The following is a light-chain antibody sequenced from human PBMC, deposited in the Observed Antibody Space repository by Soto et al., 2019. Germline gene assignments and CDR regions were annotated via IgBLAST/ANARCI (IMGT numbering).Light chain of an antibody. CDR2: GVS. CDR1: QSVSSD. CDR3: LQHNSYPPT. V-gene: IGKV3-15*01. Sequence: EIVMTQSPDTLSVSPGERATLSCRASQSVSSDLVWYQQKPGQAPRLLIFGVSTRATGIPARFSGSGSGTEFTLTISSLQPEDFATYYCLQHNSYPPTFGQGTKVDIK. J-gene: IGKJ1*01.